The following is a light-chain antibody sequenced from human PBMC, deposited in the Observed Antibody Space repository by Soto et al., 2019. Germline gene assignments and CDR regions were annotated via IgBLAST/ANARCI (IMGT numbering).Light chain of an antibody. CDR3: QQSYRTLT. V-gene: IGKV1-39*01. J-gene: IGKJ5*01. Sequence: DIQMTQSPSSLSASVGDRVTITCRASQSISSYLNWYQQKPGKAPKLLIYAASSLHSGVPSRFSGSGSGTDFTLTISSLQHEDVATYYHQQSYRTLTFGQGTRLEIK. CDR2: AAS. CDR1: QSISSY.